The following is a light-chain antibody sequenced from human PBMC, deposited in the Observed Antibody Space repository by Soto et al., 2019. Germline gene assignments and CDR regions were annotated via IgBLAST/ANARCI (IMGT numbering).Light chain of an antibody. CDR1: QSVSNNY. Sequence: EIVLTQSPGTLSLSPGERATLSCRASQSVSNNYLAWYQQKPGQAPRILIYGASNRAIGIPDRFSGSGSGTDFTLTISRLEPEDFAVYYCQQYGRSGTFGQGNTGESK. CDR3: QQYGRSGT. V-gene: IGKV3-20*01. J-gene: IGKJ1*01. CDR2: GAS.